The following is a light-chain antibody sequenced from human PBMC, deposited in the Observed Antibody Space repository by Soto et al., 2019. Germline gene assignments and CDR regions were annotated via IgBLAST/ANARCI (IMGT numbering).Light chain of an antibody. J-gene: IGLJ1*01. CDR2: HVT. Sequence: QSALTQPASVSGSLGQSITISCSGTSSDVGAYNYVSWYQQYPGKAPKLMIYHVTDRPSGVSNRFSGSKSGNTASLTISGLQAEDEDDYYCCSYTTSNTFVFRTGTKLTVL. V-gene: IGLV2-14*01. CDR1: SSDVGAYNY. CDR3: CSYTTSNTFV.